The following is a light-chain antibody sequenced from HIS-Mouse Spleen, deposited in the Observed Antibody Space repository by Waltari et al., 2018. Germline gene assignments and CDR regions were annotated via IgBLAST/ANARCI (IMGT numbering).Light chain of an antibody. CDR3: CSYAGSSTWV. CDR2: EGS. J-gene: IGLJ3*02. Sequence: QSALTQPASVSGSPGQSITISCTGTSSDVGSSNLVPWYQQHPGQAPHPMIYEGSKRPSGVSNRFSGSKSGNTASLTISGLQAEDEADYYCCSYAGSSTWVFGGGTKLTVL. V-gene: IGLV2-23*01. CDR1: SSDVGSSNL.